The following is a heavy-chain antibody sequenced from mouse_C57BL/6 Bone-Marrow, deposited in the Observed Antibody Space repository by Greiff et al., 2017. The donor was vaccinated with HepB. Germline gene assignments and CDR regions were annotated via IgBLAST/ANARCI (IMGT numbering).Heavy chain of an antibody. D-gene: IGHD2-5*01. Sequence: EVQLQQSGPELVKPGASVKIPCKASGYTFTDYNMDWVKQSHGKSLEWIGDINPNNGGTIYNQKFKGKATLTVDKSSSTAYMELRSLTSEDTAVYYCAREKNMESYSNYGYFDYWGQGTTLTVSS. CDR3: AREKNMESYSNYGYFDY. CDR2: INPNNGGT. J-gene: IGHJ2*01. CDR1: GYTFTDYN. V-gene: IGHV1-18*01.